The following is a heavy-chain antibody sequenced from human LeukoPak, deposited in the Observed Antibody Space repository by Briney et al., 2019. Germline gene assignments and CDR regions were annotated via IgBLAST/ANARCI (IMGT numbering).Heavy chain of an antibody. J-gene: IGHJ4*02. D-gene: IGHD6-19*01. CDR2: IYYSGST. V-gene: IGHV4-39*07. Sequence: SSETLSLTWTVAGGSISSSSYYWGWIRQPPGKGLEWIGSIYYSGSTYYNPSLESRVTISVDTSKNQFSLKLSSVTAADTAVYYCARESLWLVGRMGFDYWGQGTLVTVSS. CDR3: ARESLWLVGRMGFDY. CDR1: GGSISSSSYY.